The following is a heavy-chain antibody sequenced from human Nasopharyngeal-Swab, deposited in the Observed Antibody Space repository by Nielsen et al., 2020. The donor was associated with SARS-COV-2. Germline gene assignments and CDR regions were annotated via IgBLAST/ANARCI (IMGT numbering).Heavy chain of an antibody. Sequence: ASVKVSCKASGYTFTDYNMHWVRQAPGQGLEWMGWMKPNSGVTNYAQNFQGRATMASDTSSNTAYMELSRLTSDDTAVYFCARDRSTTGWNDAFDIWGQGTVVTVSS. CDR2: MKPNSGVT. J-gene: IGHJ3*02. CDR3: ARDRSTTGWNDAFDI. D-gene: IGHD1-1*01. V-gene: IGHV1-2*02. CDR1: GYTFTDYN.